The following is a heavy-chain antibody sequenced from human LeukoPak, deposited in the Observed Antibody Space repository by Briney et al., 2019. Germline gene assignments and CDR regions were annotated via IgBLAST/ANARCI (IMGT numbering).Heavy chain of an antibody. Sequence: GGSLRLSCAASGFTFSSYAMHWVRQAPGKGLEYVSATSSNGGSTYYANSVKGRFTISRDNSKNTLFLQMGSLRAEDMAVYYCARGSSIAARPIDYWGQGTLVTVSS. J-gene: IGHJ4*02. V-gene: IGHV3-64*01. CDR2: TSSNGGST. D-gene: IGHD6-6*01. CDR1: GFTFSSYA. CDR3: ARGSSIAARPIDY.